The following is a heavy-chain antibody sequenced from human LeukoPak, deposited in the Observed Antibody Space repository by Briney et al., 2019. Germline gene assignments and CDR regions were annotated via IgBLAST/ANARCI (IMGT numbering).Heavy chain of an antibody. Sequence: GGSLRLSCVGSGFTFRSHAMSWVRQAPEKGLEFVSGIYENGGTTYYADSVKGRFSISRDNFKKTLYVQMDSLRGEDPAVYYCAKDFRIGDSAHFDYWGQGALVTVSS. J-gene: IGHJ4*02. V-gene: IGHV3-23*01. CDR1: GFTFRSHA. CDR3: AKDFRIGDSAHFDY. D-gene: IGHD2-21*01. CDR2: IYENGGTT.